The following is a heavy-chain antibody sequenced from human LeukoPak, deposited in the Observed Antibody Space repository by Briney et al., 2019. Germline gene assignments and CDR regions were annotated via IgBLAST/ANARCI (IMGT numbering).Heavy chain of an antibody. CDR1: GFTFSSYA. J-gene: IGHJ4*02. CDR2: ISGSGGST. Sequence: PGGSLRLSCAASGFTFSSYAMSWVRQAPGKGLEWVSAISGSGGSTYYADSVKGRFTISRDNSKNTLYLQMNSLRAEDTAVYYCAKDWDYYYDSSGYYRYWGQGTLVTVSS. V-gene: IGHV3-23*01. D-gene: IGHD3-22*01. CDR3: AKDWDYYYDSSGYYRY.